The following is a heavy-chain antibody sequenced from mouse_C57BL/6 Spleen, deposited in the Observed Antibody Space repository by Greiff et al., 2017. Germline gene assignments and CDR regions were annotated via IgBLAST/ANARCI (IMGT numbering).Heavy chain of an antibody. CDR3: ARSHKVCGCRCYAMDY. D-gene: IGHD1-3*01. V-gene: IGHV1-55*01. J-gene: IGHJ4*01. Sequence: QVQLQQPGAELVKPGASVKLSCKASGYTFISYWMSWVKQRPGQGLEWIGEIYPCSGNTNYNEKFKGKATLTVDTSSSTAYMQLSSLTSEDSAVYYCARSHKVCGCRCYAMDYWGQGTSVTVSS. CDR2: IYPCSGNT. CDR1: GYTFISYW.